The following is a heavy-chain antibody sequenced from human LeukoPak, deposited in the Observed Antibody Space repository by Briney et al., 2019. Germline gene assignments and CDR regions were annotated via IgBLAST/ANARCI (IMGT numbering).Heavy chain of an antibody. D-gene: IGHD6-13*01. CDR1: GYSISSGYY. CDR3: ARLGGIAAASPLNWFDP. Sequence: PSETLSLTCTVSGYSISSGYYWGWIRQPPGKGLEWIGSIYHSGSTYYNPSLKSRVTISVDTSKNQFSLKLSSVTPADTAVYYCARLGGIAAASPLNWFDPWGQGTLVTVSS. V-gene: IGHV4-38-2*02. CDR2: IYHSGST. J-gene: IGHJ5*02.